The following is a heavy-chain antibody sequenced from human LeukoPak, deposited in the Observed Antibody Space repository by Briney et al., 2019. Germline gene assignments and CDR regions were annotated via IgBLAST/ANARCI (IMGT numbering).Heavy chain of an antibody. CDR3: ARRFCSSVSCYDDDAFDV. CDR2: ISTYNGNT. V-gene: IGHV1-18*01. Sequence: GASVKVSCKASGYTFTNHGISWVRQAPGQGLEWMGWISTYNGNTNYAQKFQGRVTMTTDTSTSTAYLELRSLTSEDTAVYYCARRFCSSVSCYDDDAFDVWGQGTLVTVSS. J-gene: IGHJ3*01. CDR1: GYTFTNHG. D-gene: IGHD2-2*01.